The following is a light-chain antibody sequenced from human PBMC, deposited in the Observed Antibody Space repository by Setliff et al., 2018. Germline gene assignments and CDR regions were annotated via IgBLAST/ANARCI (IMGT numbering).Light chain of an antibody. CDR1: SNDVGAYNH. CDR2: EVN. V-gene: IGLV2-14*01. CDR3: HSHTSTTTRV. J-gene: IGLJ1*01. Sequence: ALAQPASVSGSPGQSIAISCTGTSNDVGAYNHVSWYQHHPGKAPKLIIYEVNNRPSGVSDRFSGSKSGNTASLTISGLQAEDEADYYCHSHTSTTTRVFGSGTKVTVL.